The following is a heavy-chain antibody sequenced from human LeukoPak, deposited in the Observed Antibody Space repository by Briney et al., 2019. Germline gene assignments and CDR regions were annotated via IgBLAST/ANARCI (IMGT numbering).Heavy chain of an antibody. V-gene: IGHV4-59*08. D-gene: IGHD4-23*01. J-gene: IGHJ4*02. CDR1: GGSISSYY. CDR3: ARTTVVTSSDY. Sequence: SETLSLTCTVSGGSISSYYWSWIRQPPGKGLEWIAYISDIGSINYNPSLKSRVTISVDTSKNQFSLKLSSVTAADTAVYYCARTTVVTSSDYWGQGTLVTVSS. CDR2: ISDIGSI.